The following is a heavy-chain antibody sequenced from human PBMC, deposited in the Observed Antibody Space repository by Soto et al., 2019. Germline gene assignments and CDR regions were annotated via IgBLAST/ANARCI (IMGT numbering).Heavy chain of an antibody. V-gene: IGHV4-59*01. CDR2: TYYSGST. D-gene: IGHD3-3*01. CDR3: ARKPHYDFWSGYYWDYYYYGMDV. CDR1: GGSISSYY. Sequence: SETLSLTCTVSGGSISSYYWSWIRQPPGKGLEWIGYTYYSGSTNYNPSLKSRVTISVDTSKNQFSLKLSSVTAADTAVYYCARKPHYDFWSGYYWDYYYYGMDVWGQGTTVTVSS. J-gene: IGHJ6*02.